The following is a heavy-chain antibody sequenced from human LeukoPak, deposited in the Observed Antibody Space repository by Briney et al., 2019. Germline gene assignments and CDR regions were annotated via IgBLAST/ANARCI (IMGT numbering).Heavy chain of an antibody. D-gene: IGHD6-13*01. J-gene: IGHJ4*02. V-gene: IGHV3-48*03. Sequence: GGSLRLSCAPSGFTFSNYALNWVRQAPGQGRGWVSYISSGGTTIYYADSVKGRVTFSRDNAKNSLYLQMNSLRAEDTAVYYCARSGSSWYYFDCWGQGTLVTVSS. CDR2: ISSGGTTI. CDR3: ARSGSSWYYFDC. CDR1: GFTFSNYA.